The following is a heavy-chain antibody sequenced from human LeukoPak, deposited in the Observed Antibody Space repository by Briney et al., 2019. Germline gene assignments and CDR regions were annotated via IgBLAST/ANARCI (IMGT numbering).Heavy chain of an antibody. V-gene: IGHV3-7*01. CDR3: ASEDCSGGRCYLDY. D-gene: IGHD2-15*01. CDR2: IKQDGSEK. J-gene: IGHJ4*02. Sequence: GGSLRLSCAASGFTFSSYWMSWVRQAPGKGLEWVANIKQDGSEKYYVDSVKGRFTISRDNAKNSLYLQMNSLRAEDTAVYYCASEDCSGGRCYLDYWGQGTLVTVSS. CDR1: GFTFSSYW.